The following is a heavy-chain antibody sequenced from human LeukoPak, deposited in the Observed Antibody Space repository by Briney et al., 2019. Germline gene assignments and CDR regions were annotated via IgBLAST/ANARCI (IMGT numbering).Heavy chain of an antibody. Sequence: ASVKVSCKASGYMFTDYYIHWVRQAPGQGLEWMGWINPNSGGINADVTLQGRVTMTSVTSVSTAYMELSRLRTDDTAVYYCARLPTYNWNDYGLDVWGQGTTVTVSS. CDR1: GYMFTDYY. CDR2: INPNSGGI. J-gene: IGHJ6*01. V-gene: IGHV1-2*02. CDR3: ARLPTYNWNDYGLDV. D-gene: IGHD1-1*01.